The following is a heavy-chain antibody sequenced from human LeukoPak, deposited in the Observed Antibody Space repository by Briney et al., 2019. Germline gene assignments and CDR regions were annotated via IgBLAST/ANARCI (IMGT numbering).Heavy chain of an antibody. Sequence: PSETLSLTCTVSGGSISSYYWSWLRQPPGKGLEWIGYIYYSGSTNYNPSLKSRVTISVDTSKNQFSLKLSSVTAADTAVYYCARRKPLPTRALSGGAFDIWGQGTMVTVSS. CDR1: GGSISSYY. D-gene: IGHD1-26*01. CDR2: IYYSGST. J-gene: IGHJ3*02. CDR3: ARRKPLPTRALSGGAFDI. V-gene: IGHV4-59*08.